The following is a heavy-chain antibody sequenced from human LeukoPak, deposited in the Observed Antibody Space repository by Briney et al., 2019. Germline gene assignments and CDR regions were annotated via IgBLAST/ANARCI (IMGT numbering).Heavy chain of an antibody. CDR3: ARDPFQVVSLHFDY. D-gene: IGHD5/OR15-5a*01. CDR2: ISSSSTYI. Sequence: GGSLRLSCAASGFTFSSYSMNWVRQAPGKGLEWVSSISSSSTYIYYADSVKGRFTISRDNAKNSLYLQMNSLRAEDTAVYYCARDPFQVVSLHFDYWGQGTLVTVSS. CDR1: GFTFSSYS. J-gene: IGHJ4*02. V-gene: IGHV3-21*01.